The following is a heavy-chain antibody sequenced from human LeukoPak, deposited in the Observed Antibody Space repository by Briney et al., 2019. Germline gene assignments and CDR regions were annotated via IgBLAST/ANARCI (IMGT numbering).Heavy chain of an antibody. V-gene: IGHV1-8*01. J-gene: IGHJ4*02. D-gene: IGHD4-17*01. CDR1: GYTFTSYD. Sequence: ASVKVSCKASGYTFTSYDINWVRRATGQGLEWMGWMNPNSGNTGYAQKFQGRVTMTRNTSISTAYMELSSLRSEDTAVYYCARGRLNNCGDPPFDYWGQGTLVTVSS. CDR3: ARGRLNNCGDPPFDY. CDR2: MNPNSGNT.